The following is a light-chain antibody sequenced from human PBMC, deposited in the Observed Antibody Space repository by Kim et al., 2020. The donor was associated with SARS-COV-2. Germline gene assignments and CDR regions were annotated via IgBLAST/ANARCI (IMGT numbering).Light chain of an antibody. V-gene: IGLV1-44*01. Sequence: GQRVTNSCSGSSSNIGSNPVNWYQQLPGTAPKLLIFSISHRPSGVPDRFSGSKSGTSASLAISGLQSEDEADYYCAAWDDSLNGPVFGGGTQLTVL. CDR3: AAWDDSLNGPV. CDR2: SIS. J-gene: IGLJ3*02. CDR1: SSNIGSNP.